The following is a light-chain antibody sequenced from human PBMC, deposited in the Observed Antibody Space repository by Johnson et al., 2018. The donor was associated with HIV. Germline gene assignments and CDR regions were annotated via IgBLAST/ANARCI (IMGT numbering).Light chain of an antibody. CDR2: DNY. V-gene: IGLV1-51*01. CDR3: GTWDSSLRAYV. J-gene: IGLJ1*01. Sequence: QSVMTQPPSVSAAPGQKVTISCSGSSSNLGNNYVSWYQQLPGTAPNLLIYDNYNRPSGIPDRFSGLKSGTSATLGIPGPQTGDEADYYGGTWDSSLRAYVFGTGTKVTVL. CDR1: SSNLGNNY.